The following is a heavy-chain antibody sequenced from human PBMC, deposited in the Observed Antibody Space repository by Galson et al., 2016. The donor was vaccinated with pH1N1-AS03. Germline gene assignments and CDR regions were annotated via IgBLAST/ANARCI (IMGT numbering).Heavy chain of an antibody. V-gene: IGHV1-69*05. D-gene: IGHD3-3*01. CDR3: AGRQNGRHYDSWGGARGFDS. J-gene: IGHJ4*02. CDR1: GGTFSNYA. CDR2: FIPVFNTV. Sequence: SCKASGGTFSNYAISWVRQAPGQGLEWLGGFIPVFNTVKYEQKFQGRVTITTDESTSTAYMEVRSLRSEDTAVYYCAGRQNGRHYDSWGGARGFDSWGQGTLVTVSS.